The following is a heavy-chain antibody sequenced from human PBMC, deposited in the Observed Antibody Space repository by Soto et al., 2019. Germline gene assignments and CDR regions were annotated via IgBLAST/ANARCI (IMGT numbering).Heavy chain of an antibody. D-gene: IGHD3-9*01. CDR1: GGSFSGYY. CDR3: ARGLSEGYDILTGYWTPTRDLDL. J-gene: IGHJ2*01. Sequence: SETLSLTCAVYGGSFSGYYWSWIRQPPGKGLEWIGEINHSGSTNYNPSLKSRVTISVDTSKNQFSLMLSSVTAADTAVYYCARGLSEGYDILTGYWTPTRDLDLWGRGTLVTVSS. V-gene: IGHV4-34*01. CDR2: INHSGST.